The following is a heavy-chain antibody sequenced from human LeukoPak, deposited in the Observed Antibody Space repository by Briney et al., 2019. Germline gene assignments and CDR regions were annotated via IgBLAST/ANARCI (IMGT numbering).Heavy chain of an antibody. V-gene: IGHV3-30*02. CDR1: GASLSSYG. J-gene: IGHJ5*02. Sequence: PGESLRLSCLMSGASLSSYGMHWVRQAPGKGLEWLAWLPYDGSYNSTAASLKGRFAISKDISKNTLYLDMDSLTPEDTAVYYCAAAGLGVAHWFDPWGQGTLVTVSS. CDR3: AAAGLGVAHWFDP. D-gene: IGHD6-19*01. CDR2: LPYDGSYN.